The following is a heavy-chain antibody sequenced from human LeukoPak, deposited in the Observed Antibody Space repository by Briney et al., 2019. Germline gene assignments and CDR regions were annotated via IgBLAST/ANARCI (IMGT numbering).Heavy chain of an antibody. V-gene: IGHV3-33*01. Sequence: SCKASGYTFTSYGMHWVRQAPGKGLEWVAVIWYDGSNKYYADSVKGRFTISRDNSKNTLYLQMNSLRAEDTAVYYCARSRSGYGSFGYWGQGTLVTVSS. J-gene: IGHJ4*02. CDR1: GYTFTSYG. CDR2: IWYDGSNK. CDR3: ARSRSGYGSFGY. D-gene: IGHD5-12*01.